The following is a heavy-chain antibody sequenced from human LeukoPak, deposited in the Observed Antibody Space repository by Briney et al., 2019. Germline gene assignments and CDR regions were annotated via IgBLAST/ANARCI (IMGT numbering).Heavy chain of an antibody. CDR3: ARGAAGTTPDYYYFGLDV. V-gene: IGHV5-51*01. Sequence: GESLKISCEGSGYRFTDYWIGWVRQMPGKGLEWMGIIYPGDSDTRCSPSFQGQVTISADKSINTAHLQWSSLKASDPAMYYCARGAAGTTPDYYYFGLDVWGQGTTVRVSS. CDR2: IYPGDSDT. CDR1: GYRFTDYW. J-gene: IGHJ6*02. D-gene: IGHD1-7*01.